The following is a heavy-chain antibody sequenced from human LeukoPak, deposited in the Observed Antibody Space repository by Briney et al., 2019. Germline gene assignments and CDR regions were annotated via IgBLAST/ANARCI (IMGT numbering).Heavy chain of an antibody. V-gene: IGHV4-39*02. CDR2: SYYVGST. CDR1: GGYLCSSSYY. CDR3: ARERRDIDYEGCFDP. Sequence: PSETLYVTCTVSGGYLCSSSYYRGWLRPPPGQGVEWDGLSYYVGSTYYNPSLKPGVPISVDTSTNRFSLEVRSVTAADTAVYYCARERRDIDYEGCFDPGGEGTLVSVSS. J-gene: IGHJ5*02. D-gene: IGHD4-17*01.